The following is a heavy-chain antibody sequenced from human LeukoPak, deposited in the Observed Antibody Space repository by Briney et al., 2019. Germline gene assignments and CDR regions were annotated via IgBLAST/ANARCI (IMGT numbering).Heavy chain of an antibody. V-gene: IGHV1-46*01. CDR2: INPSGGST. CDR3: ARDLVRGSAAAGFDY. D-gene: IGHD6-13*01. Sequence: ASVKVSCKASGYTFTSYYMHWARQAPGQGLEWMGIINPSGGSTSYAQKFQGRVTMTRDTSTSTVYMELSSLRSEDTAVYYCARDLVRGSAAAGFDYWGQGTLVTVSS. CDR1: GYTFTSYY. J-gene: IGHJ4*02.